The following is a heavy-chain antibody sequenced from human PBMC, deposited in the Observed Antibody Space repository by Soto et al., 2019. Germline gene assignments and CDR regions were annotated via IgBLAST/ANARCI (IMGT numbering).Heavy chain of an antibody. CDR2: ISASDGRT. D-gene: IGHD2-2*01. CDR1: GFTFSNYA. CDR3: VKDSDQLLFRPWCFDY. Sequence: GGSLRLSCAASGFTFSNYALSWVRQAPGRGLEWLSVISASDGRTYYADSVKGRFTISRDNSRNTLYLQMSSLRAEDTAVYYCVKDSDQLLFRPWCFDYWGQGTLVTVSS. J-gene: IGHJ4*02. V-gene: IGHV3-23*01.